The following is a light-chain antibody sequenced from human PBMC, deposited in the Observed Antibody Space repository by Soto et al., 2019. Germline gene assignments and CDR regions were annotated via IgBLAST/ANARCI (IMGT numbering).Light chain of an antibody. J-gene: IGLJ2*01. CDR1: SSNIGAGYD. CDR2: DNN. Sequence: QSVLTQPPSVSGAPGQRVTISCTGTSSNIGAGYDVHWYQHLPGTAPKLLIYDNNRRPSGIPDRFSGSKSGTSATLGITGLQTGDEADYYCGTWDSSLSVGVFGGGTKVTVL. V-gene: IGLV1-51*01. CDR3: GTWDSSLSVGV.